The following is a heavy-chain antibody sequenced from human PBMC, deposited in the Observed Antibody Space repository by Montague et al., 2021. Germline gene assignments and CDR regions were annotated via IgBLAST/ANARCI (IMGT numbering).Heavy chain of an antibody. CDR3: AKQDSFVSGTSYQGFDP. Sequence: SETLSLTCTVSSGSIFHAHWSWVRQPPGKGLEWLGSMFYGGATSNNPSLKSRVTMSIDTSTNQFSLKLSFVTAADTAVYYCAKQDSFVSGTSYQGFDPWGQGILVTVSS. D-gene: IGHD3-10*01. CDR2: MFYGGAT. J-gene: IGHJ5*02. CDR1: SGSIFHAH. V-gene: IGHV4-59*08.